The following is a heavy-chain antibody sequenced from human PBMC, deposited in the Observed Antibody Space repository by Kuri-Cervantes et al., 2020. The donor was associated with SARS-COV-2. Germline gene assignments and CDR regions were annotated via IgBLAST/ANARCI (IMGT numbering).Heavy chain of an antibody. D-gene: IGHD2-15*01. CDR2: TSISDGRT. J-gene: IGHJ4*02. V-gene: IGHV3-23*01. CDR3: ARADCSGGSCPED. Sequence: GGSLRLSCAASGLIFRDSAMSWVRQAPGKGLEWVSTTSISDGRTDYAESLEGRFTISTDISKNTVFLLVSGLRAEDTAVYYCARADCSGGSCPEDWGQGNLVTVSS. CDR1: GLIFRDSA.